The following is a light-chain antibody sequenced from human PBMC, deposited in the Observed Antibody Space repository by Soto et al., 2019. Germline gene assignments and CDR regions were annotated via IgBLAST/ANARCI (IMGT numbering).Light chain of an antibody. Sequence: QAVLTQPPSTSGTPGQRVTISCSGSTSNIGSNTVNWYQHLPGTAPKLLVYSSNLRPSGVPDRFSGSKSGTSASLAISGLQSEDESDYYCASWDGSLNGVVFGGGTKVTVL. J-gene: IGLJ3*02. CDR2: SSN. CDR3: ASWDGSLNGVV. V-gene: IGLV1-44*01. CDR1: TSNIGSNT.